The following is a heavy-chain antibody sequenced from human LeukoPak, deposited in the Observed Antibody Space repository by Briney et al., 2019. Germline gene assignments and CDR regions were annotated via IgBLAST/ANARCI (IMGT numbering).Heavy chain of an antibody. J-gene: IGHJ4*02. CDR2: INHSGCT. D-gene: IGHD3-9*01. Sequence: SETLSLTCAVYGGSFSGYYWSWIRQPPGKGLEWIGEINHSGCTNYNPSLKSRVTISVDTSKNQFSLKLSSVTAADTAVYYCARGIGGLRYFDWLPYFDYWGQGTLVTVSS. CDR3: ARGIGGLRYFDWLPYFDY. CDR1: GGSFSGYY. V-gene: IGHV4-34*01.